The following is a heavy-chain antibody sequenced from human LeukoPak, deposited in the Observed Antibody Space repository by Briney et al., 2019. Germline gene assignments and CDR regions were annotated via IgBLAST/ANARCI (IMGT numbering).Heavy chain of an antibody. D-gene: IGHD6-13*01. J-gene: IGHJ5*02. CDR2: IDAGNGNT. CDR3: ARDDEDIAAAGTGWFDP. V-gene: IGHV1-3*01. CDR1: GYTFTSYA. Sequence: ASVKVSCKASGYTFTSYAMHWVRQAPGRRLEWMGWIDAGNGNTKYLQKFQGRVTITRDTSASTAYMELSSLRSEDTAVYYCARDDEDIAAAGTGWFDPWGQGTLVTVSS.